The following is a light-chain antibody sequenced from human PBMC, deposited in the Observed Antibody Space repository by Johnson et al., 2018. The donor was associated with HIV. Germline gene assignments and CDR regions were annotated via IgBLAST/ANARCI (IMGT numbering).Light chain of an antibody. CDR1: ISNIGDNF. CDR2: ENN. Sequence: QSVLTQPPSVSAAPGQKVTISCSGSISNIGDNFVSWYQQFPGTAPKLLIYENNRRPSGIPDRFSGSKSGTSATLGITGLQTGDEADDYCGTWDSSLSGGVSGTGTKVTV. CDR3: GTWDSSLSGGV. J-gene: IGLJ1*01. V-gene: IGLV1-51*02.